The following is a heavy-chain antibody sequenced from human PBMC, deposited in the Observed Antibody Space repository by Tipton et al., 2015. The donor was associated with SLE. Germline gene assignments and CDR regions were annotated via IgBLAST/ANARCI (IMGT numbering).Heavy chain of an antibody. J-gene: IGHJ5*02. V-gene: IGHV4-34*01. CDR2: IYYSGST. D-gene: IGHD3-22*01. Sequence: TLSLTCAVYGGSFSGYYWSWIRQPPGKGLEWIGSIYYSGSTYYNPSLKSRVTISVDTSKNQFSLKLSSVTAADTAVYYCARAGTYYYDSSGYEGWFDPWGQGTLVTVSS. CDR1: GGSFSGYY. CDR3: ARAGTYYYDSSGYEGWFDP.